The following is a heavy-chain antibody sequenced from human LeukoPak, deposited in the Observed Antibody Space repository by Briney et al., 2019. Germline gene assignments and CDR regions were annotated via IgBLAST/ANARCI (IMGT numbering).Heavy chain of an antibody. V-gene: IGHV3-21*01. Sequence: GGSLRLSCAASGFTFSSYSMNWVRQALGKGLEWVSSISSSSSYTYYADSVKGRFTISRDNAKNSLYLQMNSLRAEDTAVYYCARDRKELPGWYFDLWGRGTLVTVSS. CDR1: GFTFSSYS. D-gene: IGHD1-26*01. CDR3: ARDRKELPGWYFDL. J-gene: IGHJ2*01. CDR2: ISSSSSYT.